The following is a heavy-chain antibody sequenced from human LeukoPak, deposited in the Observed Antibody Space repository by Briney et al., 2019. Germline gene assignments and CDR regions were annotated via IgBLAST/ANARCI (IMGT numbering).Heavy chain of an antibody. CDR3: ARVPLYDSSGYSLDY. CDR2: IYSDGST. Sequence: GGSLRLSCAASGFSVSSNHMSWVRQAPGKGLEWVSVIYSDGSTYSADSVRTRFTISRDNSKNTLFLQMNSLRAEDTAVCYCARVPLYDSSGYSLDYWGQGTLVTVSS. V-gene: IGHV3-53*01. J-gene: IGHJ4*02. D-gene: IGHD3-22*01. CDR1: GFSVSSNH.